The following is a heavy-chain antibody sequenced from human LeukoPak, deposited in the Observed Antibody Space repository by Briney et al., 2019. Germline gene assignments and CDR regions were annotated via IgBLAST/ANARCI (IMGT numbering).Heavy chain of an antibody. CDR1: GGSISSSSYY. CDR2: IYYSGST. V-gene: IGHV4-39*01. J-gene: IGHJ6*02. CDR3: ARQRLGYCSGGSCYAPYGIDV. Sequence: PSETLSLTCTVSGGSISSSSYYWGWIRQPPGKGLEWIGSIYYSGSTYYNPSLKSRVTISVDTSKNQFSLKLSSVTAADTAVYYCARQRLGYCSGGSCYAPYGIDVWGQGTTVTVSS. D-gene: IGHD2-15*01.